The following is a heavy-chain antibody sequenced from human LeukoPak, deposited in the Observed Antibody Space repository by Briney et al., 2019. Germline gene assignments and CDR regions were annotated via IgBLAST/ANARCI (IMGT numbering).Heavy chain of an antibody. CDR2: ISAYNGNT. CDR3: ARIGGGERFKAVVGANDY. Sequence: GASVKVSCKASGYTFTSYGISWVRQAPGQGLEWMGWISAYNGNTNYAQKLQGRVTMTTDTSTSTAYMELRSLRSDDTAVYYCARIGGGERFKAVVGANDYWGQGTLVTVSS. D-gene: IGHD1-26*01. J-gene: IGHJ4*02. CDR1: GYTFTSYG. V-gene: IGHV1-18*01.